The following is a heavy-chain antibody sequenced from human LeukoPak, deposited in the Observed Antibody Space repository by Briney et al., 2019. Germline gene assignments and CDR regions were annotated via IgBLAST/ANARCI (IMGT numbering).Heavy chain of an antibody. V-gene: IGHV3-7*01. CDR2: IKEDGSEK. CDR3: ARARTIFGVVISGMDV. CDR1: GFNFSSYW. J-gene: IGHJ6*02. D-gene: IGHD3-3*01. Sequence: GGSLRLPCAASGFNFSSYWMSWVRQAPGKGLEWVAHIKEDGSEKYYVDSVKGRFTISRDNAKKSLFLQMNSLRAEDTAVYYCARARTIFGVVISGMDVWGRGTTVTVSS.